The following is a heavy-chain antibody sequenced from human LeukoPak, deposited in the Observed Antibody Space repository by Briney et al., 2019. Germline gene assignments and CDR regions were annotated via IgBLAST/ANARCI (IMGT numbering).Heavy chain of an antibody. D-gene: IGHD5-12*01. Sequence: ASVKVSCKASGYTFTSYGISWVRQAPGQGLEWMGWINPNSGGTDYAQKFQGRVTMTRDTSISTAYMELSSLRSDDTAVYYCARGSGYDYRAFDIWGQGTMVTVSS. V-gene: IGHV1-2*02. CDR1: GYTFTSYG. CDR2: INPNSGGT. J-gene: IGHJ3*02. CDR3: ARGSGYDYRAFDI.